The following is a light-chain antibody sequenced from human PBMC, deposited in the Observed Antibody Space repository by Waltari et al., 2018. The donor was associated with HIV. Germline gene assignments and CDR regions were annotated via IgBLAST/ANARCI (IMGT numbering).Light chain of an antibody. CDR3: SSFAGSNNLMV. CDR2: HVN. Sequence: QSALTQPPSASGSPGQSVTISCTGTRTDAGRSPYVPRYPQHPGKAPKLMIYHVNKRPSGVPARFSGTKSGNRASLTVSGLQAEDEADYYCSSFAGSNNLMVFGGGTKLTVL. V-gene: IGLV2-8*01. CDR1: RTDAGRSPY. J-gene: IGLJ2*01.